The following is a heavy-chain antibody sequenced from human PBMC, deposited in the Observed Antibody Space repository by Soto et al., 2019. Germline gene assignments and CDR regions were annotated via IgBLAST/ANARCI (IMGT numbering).Heavy chain of an antibody. CDR2: IYYSGST. V-gene: IGHV4-39*01. CDR3: ARHRRYIGSWSSWFDP. J-gene: IGHJ5*02. D-gene: IGHD6-13*01. CDR1: GGSIGSSSYY. Sequence: SETLSLTCTVSGGSIGSSSYYWGGIRQPPGKGLEWIGSIYYSGSTYYNPSLKRRVTISVDTSNNQFSLKLSSVTAADTAVYYCARHRRYIGSWSSWFDPWGQGTLVTVS.